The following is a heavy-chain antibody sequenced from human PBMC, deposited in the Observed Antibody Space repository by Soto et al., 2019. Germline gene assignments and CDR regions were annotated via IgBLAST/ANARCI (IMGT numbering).Heavy chain of an antibody. CDR1: GYTFTSYD. J-gene: IGHJ5*02. CDR3: ASVYCTNGVCYKRKGENWFDP. CDR2: MNPNSGNT. V-gene: IGHV1-8*01. Sequence: ASVKVSCKASGYTFTSYDINWVRQATGQGLEWMGWMNPNSGNTGYAQKFQGRVTMTRNTSISTAYMELSSLRSEDTAVYYCASVYCTNGVCYKRKGENWFDPWGQGTLVTVSS. D-gene: IGHD2-8*01.